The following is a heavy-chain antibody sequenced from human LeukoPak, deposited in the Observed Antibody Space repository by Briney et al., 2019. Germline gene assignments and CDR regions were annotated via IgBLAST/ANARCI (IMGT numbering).Heavy chain of an antibody. V-gene: IGHV3-30-3*01. CDR1: GFTFSYYT. CDR2: ISYDGSNK. CDR3: ARDFVAYDSSGYPPFVDY. D-gene: IGHD3-22*01. J-gene: IGHJ4*02. Sequence: GGSLRLSCAASGFTFSYYTMHWVRQAPGKGLEWVAVISYDGSNKYYADSVKGRFTISRDNSKNTLFLQMNSLRAEDTAVYYCARDFVAYDSSGYPPFVDYWGQGTLVTVSS.